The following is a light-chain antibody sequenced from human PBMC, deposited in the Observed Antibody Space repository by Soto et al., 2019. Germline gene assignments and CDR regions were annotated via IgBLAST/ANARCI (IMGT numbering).Light chain of an antibody. CDR2: AAY. CDR3: PQYGSSLWT. V-gene: IGKV3-20*01. J-gene: IGKJ1*01. Sequence: EIVLTQSPGTLSLSPGERATLSCRASQSVSSTYLAWYQQKPGHAPRLLIYAAYRRATGIQDRFGGSRPETYFNLTSGRMGHDDFAVYECPQYGSSLWTFGQGTQVEIK. CDR1: QSVSSTY.